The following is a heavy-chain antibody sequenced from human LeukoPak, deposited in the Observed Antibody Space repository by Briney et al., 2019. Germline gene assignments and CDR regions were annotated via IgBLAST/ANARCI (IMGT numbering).Heavy chain of an antibody. V-gene: IGHV1-24*01. CDR2: FDPEDGET. CDR1: GYTLTELS. J-gene: IGHJ4*02. Sequence: ASVKVSCKVSGYTLTELSMHWVRQAPGKGLEWMGGFDPEDGETIYAQKFQGRVTMTEDTSTDTAYMELSSLRSEDTAVYYCARGDNYYDSSGYDYWGQGTLVTVSS. D-gene: IGHD3-22*01. CDR3: ARGDNYYDSSGYDY.